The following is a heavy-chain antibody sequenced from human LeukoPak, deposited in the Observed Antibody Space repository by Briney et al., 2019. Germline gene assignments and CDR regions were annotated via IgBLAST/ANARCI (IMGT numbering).Heavy chain of an antibody. V-gene: IGHV4-39*02. D-gene: IGHD1-14*01. J-gene: IGHJ4*01. CDR1: GASISRINYY. Sequence: KSSETLSLTCTVSGASISRINYYWGWLRQPPGKGLEWLGTIYSTVSTYYNASLKSRVTISVDTSKNHFSLKLSSVTAADTAAYYCASGSGYFFNYWGQGTLVTVSS. CDR3: ASGSGYFFNY. CDR2: IYSTVST.